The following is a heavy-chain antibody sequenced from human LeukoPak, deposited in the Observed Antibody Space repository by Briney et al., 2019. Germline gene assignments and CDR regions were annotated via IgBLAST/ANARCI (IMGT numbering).Heavy chain of an antibody. CDR3: ARDGFLGPVTAYLDY. J-gene: IGHJ4*01. CDR1: GFTFRSYA. V-gene: IGHV3-74*01. CDR2: VKSDGSST. D-gene: IGHD2-21*02. Sequence: PGGSLRLSCAASGFTFRSYAMHWVRQAPGKGLVWVSRVKSDGSSTSYADSVKGRFTISRDNARNTLYLQMNSLRAEDTAVYYCARDGFLGPVTAYLDYWGHGTPVTVSS.